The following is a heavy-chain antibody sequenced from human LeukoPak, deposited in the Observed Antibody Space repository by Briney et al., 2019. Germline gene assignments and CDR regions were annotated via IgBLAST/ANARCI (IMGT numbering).Heavy chain of an antibody. J-gene: IGHJ3*02. D-gene: IGHD6-13*01. V-gene: IGHV4-39*07. CDR2: IYYSGNT. Sequence: PSETLSLTCTVSGGFISSSNSHWAWIRQPPGKGLEWVGTIYYSGNTYYNPSLKSRVTISVDTSKNQFSLKLSSVTAADTAVYYCARALRYWSSSNRGMYAFDIWGQGTMVTVSS. CDR1: GGFISSSNSH. CDR3: ARALRYWSSSNRGMYAFDI.